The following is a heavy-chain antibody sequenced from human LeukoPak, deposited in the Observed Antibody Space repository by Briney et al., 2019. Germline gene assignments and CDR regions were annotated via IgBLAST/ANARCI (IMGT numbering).Heavy chain of an antibody. Sequence: PSETLSLTCAVYGGSFSGYYWSWIRQPPGKGLEWIGEINHSGSTNYNPSLKSRVTISVDTSKNQFSLKLSSVTAADTAVYYCARVDSSSIEYGMDVWGQGTTVTASS. J-gene: IGHJ6*02. CDR2: INHSGST. CDR1: GGSFSGYY. V-gene: IGHV4-34*01. D-gene: IGHD6-13*01. CDR3: ARVDSSSIEYGMDV.